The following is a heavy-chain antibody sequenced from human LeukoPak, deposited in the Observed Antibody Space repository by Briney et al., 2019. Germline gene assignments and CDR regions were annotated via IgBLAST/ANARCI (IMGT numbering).Heavy chain of an antibody. D-gene: IGHD5-18*01. Sequence: ASVKVSCKASGFIFTSYFMHWVRQAPGQGLEWMGLINPSGGSTRYAQKFQGRVTMTRDMSTSTVYMELSSLRSEDTAVYYCARALPHRRLMDTTMEQHWFDPWGQGTLVTVSS. V-gene: IGHV1-46*01. CDR3: ARALPHRRLMDTTMEQHWFDP. J-gene: IGHJ5*02. CDR1: GFIFTSYF. CDR2: INPSGGST.